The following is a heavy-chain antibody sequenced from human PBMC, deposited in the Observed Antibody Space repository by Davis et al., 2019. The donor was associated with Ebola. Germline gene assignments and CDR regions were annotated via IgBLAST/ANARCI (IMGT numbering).Heavy chain of an antibody. CDR3: AKHFSGSYCQDY. CDR1: GFTFSSYT. J-gene: IGHJ4*02. D-gene: IGHD1-26*01. Sequence: GESLKISCAASGFTFSSYTMHWVRQAPGKGLEWVSRISGSADATDYADSVRGRFTISRDNSKNTLYLQMNSLRVEDTAVYFCAKHFSGSYCQDYWGQGSLVTVSS. CDR2: ISGSADAT. V-gene: IGHV3-23*01.